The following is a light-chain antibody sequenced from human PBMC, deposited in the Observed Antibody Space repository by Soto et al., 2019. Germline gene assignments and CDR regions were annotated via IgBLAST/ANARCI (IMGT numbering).Light chain of an antibody. Sequence: EIVRTQSPATLSVSPGERATLSCRASQSVSSNYLAWYQQKPGQAPKVLIYRASIRATGIPDRFTGSGSGTDFTLTISSLEPEDFAVYYCQHGHLFGPGTKVDIK. J-gene: IGKJ3*01. V-gene: IGKV3-20*01. CDR2: RAS. CDR1: QSVSSNY. CDR3: QHGHL.